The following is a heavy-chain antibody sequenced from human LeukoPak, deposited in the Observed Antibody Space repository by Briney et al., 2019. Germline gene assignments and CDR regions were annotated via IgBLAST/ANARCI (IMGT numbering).Heavy chain of an antibody. CDR1: GYTFTSYG. CDR3: ARDSSGYAPFDY. Sequence: ASVKVSCKASGYTFTSYGIRWVRQAPGQGLEWMGWISAYNGNTNYAQKLQGRVTMTTDTSTSTAYTELRSLRSDDTAVYYCARDSSGYAPFDYWGQGTLATVSS. J-gene: IGHJ4*02. D-gene: IGHD6-19*01. V-gene: IGHV1-18*01. CDR2: ISAYNGNT.